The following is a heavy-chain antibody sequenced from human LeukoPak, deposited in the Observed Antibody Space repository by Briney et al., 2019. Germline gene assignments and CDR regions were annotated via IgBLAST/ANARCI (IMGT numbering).Heavy chain of an antibody. V-gene: IGHV3-23*01. D-gene: IGHD2-8*01. CDR2: ISGSGGST. CDR1: GFTFSSYA. CDR3: AKDRSCTNDICHGDFDY. J-gene: IGHJ4*02. Sequence: SGGSRRLSCAASGFTFSSYAVSWVRQAPGKGLEWVSSISGSGGSTYSADSVKGRFTISRDNSKNTLYLQMNSLRAEDTALYYCAKDRSCTNDICHGDFDYWGQGTLVTVCS.